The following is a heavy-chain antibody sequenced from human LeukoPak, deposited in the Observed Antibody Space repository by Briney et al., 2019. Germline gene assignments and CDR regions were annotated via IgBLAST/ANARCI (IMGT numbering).Heavy chain of an antibody. CDR2: ISSSGSTI. Sequence: GGSLRLSCAASGFTFSDYYMSWIRQAPGKGLEWVSYISSSGSTIYYADSVKGRFTISRDNAKNSLYLQMNSLRAEDTAAYYCARVIVGNPDAFDIWGQGTMVTVSS. V-gene: IGHV3-11*01. D-gene: IGHD3-22*01. CDR1: GFTFSDYY. J-gene: IGHJ3*02. CDR3: ARVIVGNPDAFDI.